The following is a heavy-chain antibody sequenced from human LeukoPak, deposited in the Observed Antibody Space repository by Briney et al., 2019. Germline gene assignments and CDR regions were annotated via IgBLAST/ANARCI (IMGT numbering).Heavy chain of an antibody. V-gene: IGHV3-30-3*01. J-gene: IGHJ4*02. CDR2: TSSDLNVK. Sequence: GGSLRLPCAASGFTFRNYVIHWVRQAPGKGLEWVAVTSSDLNVKLYADSVKGRFTISRDNSRSTLYLQMNSLRPEDTAIYYCAREGYYGSGSPPSLCFDYWGQGTLVTVSS. CDR1: GFTFRNYV. CDR3: AREGYYGSGSPPSLCFDY. D-gene: IGHD3-10*01.